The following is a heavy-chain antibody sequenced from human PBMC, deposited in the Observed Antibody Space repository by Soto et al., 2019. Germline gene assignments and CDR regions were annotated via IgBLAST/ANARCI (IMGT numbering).Heavy chain of an antibody. Sequence: QVQLVESGGGVVQPGRSLRLSCAASGFTLNNYGMHWVRQAPGKGLEWVAVIWYDGSYKYNADSVKGRFTISRDTSKNTLYLQMNSLRGDDTAVYHCARGNWNYGYFDYWGQGTLVTVSS. CDR1: GFTLNNYG. D-gene: IGHD1-7*01. V-gene: IGHV3-33*01. CDR3: ARGNWNYGYFDY. J-gene: IGHJ4*02. CDR2: IWYDGSYK.